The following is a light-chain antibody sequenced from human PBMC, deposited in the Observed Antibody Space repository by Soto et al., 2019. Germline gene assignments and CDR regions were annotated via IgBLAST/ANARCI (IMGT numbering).Light chain of an antibody. V-gene: IGLV2-14*03. J-gene: IGLJ1*01. CDR1: SSDVGGYNY. CDR2: DVS. Sequence: ALTQPASVSGSPGQSITISCTGTSSDVGGYNYVSWYQQLPGKAPKLIIYDVSNRPSGVSNRFSASKSANAASLTISGLQAEDEADYYCSSYTSSTTLYVFGSGTKSPS. CDR3: SSYTSSTTLYV.